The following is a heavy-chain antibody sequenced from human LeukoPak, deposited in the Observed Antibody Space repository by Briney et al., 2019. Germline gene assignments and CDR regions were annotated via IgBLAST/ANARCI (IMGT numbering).Heavy chain of an antibody. Sequence: GGSLRLSCAASGFTFSSYAMHWVRQAPGKGLEWVAVISYDGSNKYYADSVKGRFTISRDNSKNTLYLQMNSLRAEDTAVYYCARDNYYDSSGYYYPPLFDYWGQGTLVTVSS. D-gene: IGHD3-22*01. CDR2: ISYDGSNK. J-gene: IGHJ4*02. V-gene: IGHV3-30-3*01. CDR1: GFTFSSYA. CDR3: ARDNYYDSSGYYYPPLFDY.